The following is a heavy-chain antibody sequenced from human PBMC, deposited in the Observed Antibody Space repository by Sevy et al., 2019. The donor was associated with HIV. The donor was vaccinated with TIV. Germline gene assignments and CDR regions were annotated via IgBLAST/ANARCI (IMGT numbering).Heavy chain of an antibody. J-gene: IGHJ6*02. V-gene: IGHV1-69*13. CDR3: ARDRYYDSSGMGGWSNYYYYGMDV. D-gene: IGHD3-22*01. CDR2: IIPIFGTA. Sequence: ASVKVSCKASGGTFSSHAISWVRQAPGQGLEWMGGIIPIFGTANYAQKFQGRVTITADESTSTAYMELSSLRSEDTAVYYCARDRYYDSSGMGGWSNYYYYGMDVWGQGTTVTVSS. CDR1: GGTFSSHA.